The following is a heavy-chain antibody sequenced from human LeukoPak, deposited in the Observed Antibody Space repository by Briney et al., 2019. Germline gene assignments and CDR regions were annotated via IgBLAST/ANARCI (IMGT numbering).Heavy chain of an antibody. V-gene: IGHV3-48*02. J-gene: IGHJ4*02. CDR2: ISSSSSTI. Sequence: PGGSLRLSCAASGFTFSSYSMSWVRQAPGKGLEWVSYISSSSSTIYYADSVKGRFTISRDNAKNSLYLQMNSLRDEDTAVYYRARGSTYYDFWSGYYWGQGTLVTVSS. D-gene: IGHD3-3*01. CDR1: GFTFSSYS. CDR3: ARGSTYYDFWSGYY.